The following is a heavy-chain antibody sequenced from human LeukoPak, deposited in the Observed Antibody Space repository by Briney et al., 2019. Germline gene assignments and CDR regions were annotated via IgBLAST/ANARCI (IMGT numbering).Heavy chain of an antibody. Sequence: GASVKVSCKASGYTFTGYYMHWVRQAPGQGLEWMGWINPNSGGTNYAQKFQGRVTLIRDTSISTAYMELSRLTSDDTAVYYCASYCSGGSCYSPNNAFDIWGQGTMVTVSS. CDR2: INPNSGGT. CDR1: GYTFTGYY. CDR3: ASYCSGGSCYSPNNAFDI. J-gene: IGHJ3*02. V-gene: IGHV1-2*02. D-gene: IGHD2-15*01.